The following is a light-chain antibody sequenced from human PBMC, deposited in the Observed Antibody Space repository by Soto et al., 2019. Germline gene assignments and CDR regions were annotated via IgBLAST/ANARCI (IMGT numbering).Light chain of an antibody. CDR1: QGISSY. Sequence: AIRMTQSPSSFSASTGDRITITCRASQGISSYLAWYQQKPGKAPKLLIYAASTLQSGVPSRFSGSGSGTDFPLTISCLQSEDFATYSCQQYYSYPFTFGPGTKVDIK. CDR2: AAS. CDR3: QQYYSYPFT. J-gene: IGKJ3*01. V-gene: IGKV1-8*01.